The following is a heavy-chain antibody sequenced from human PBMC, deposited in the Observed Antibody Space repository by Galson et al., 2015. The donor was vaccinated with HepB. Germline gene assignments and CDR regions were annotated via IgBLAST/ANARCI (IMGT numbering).Heavy chain of an antibody. CDR3: TTDSYAELWFGELFRAPYYMDV. Sequence: SLRLYCAASGFTFSNAWMSWVRQAPGKGLEWVGRIKSKTDGGTTDYAAPVKGRFTISRDDSKNTLYLQMNSLKTEDTAVYYCTTDSYAELWFGELFRAPYYMDVWGKGTTVTASS. CDR1: GFTFSNAW. V-gene: IGHV3-15*01. D-gene: IGHD3-10*01. CDR2: IKSKTDGGTT. J-gene: IGHJ6*03.